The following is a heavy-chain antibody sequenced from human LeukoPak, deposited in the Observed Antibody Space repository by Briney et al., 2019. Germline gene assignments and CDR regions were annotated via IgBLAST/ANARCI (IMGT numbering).Heavy chain of an antibody. J-gene: IGHJ4*02. CDR2: TKHDGSER. D-gene: IGHD2-21*02. CDR3: ARGGLYGDYYFDY. Sequence: GGSLRLSCAASGFTFTSYWMTWVRQAPGKGLEWVANTKHDGSERYYVDSVKGRFTISRDNVKDSLFLQMDSLRAEDTAVYYCARGGLYGDYYFDYWGQGTLVTVTS. V-gene: IGHV3-7*04. CDR1: GFTFTSYW.